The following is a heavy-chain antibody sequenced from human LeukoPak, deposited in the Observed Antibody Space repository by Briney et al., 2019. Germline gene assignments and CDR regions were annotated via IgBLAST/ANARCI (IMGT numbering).Heavy chain of an antibody. Sequence: GASVKVSCKVSGYTLTELSMHWVRQAPGKGLEWMGGFDPEDGETIYAQKFQGRVTMTEDTSTETAYMELSSLRSEDTAVYYCASSRRITIFGVVRYFDYWGQGTLVTVSS. CDR2: FDPEDGET. CDR1: GYTLTELS. J-gene: IGHJ4*02. D-gene: IGHD3-3*01. V-gene: IGHV1-24*01. CDR3: ASSRRITIFGVVRYFDY.